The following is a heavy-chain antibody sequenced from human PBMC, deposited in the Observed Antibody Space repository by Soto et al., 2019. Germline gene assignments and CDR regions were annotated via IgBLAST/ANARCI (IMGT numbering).Heavy chain of an antibody. J-gene: IGHJ5*02. Sequence: LRLSCAASGFTFSSYAMHWIRQPPGKALQWIGFIYQSGVTSYNPSLASRVSISLDRSNNQCSLKLKSVTAADTAVYFCAGMPYTSGLRFDPWGPGTLVTVSS. CDR2: IYQSGVT. CDR3: AGMPYTSGLRFDP. V-gene: IGHV4-30-2*01. D-gene: IGHD6-19*01. CDR1: GFTFSSYAM.